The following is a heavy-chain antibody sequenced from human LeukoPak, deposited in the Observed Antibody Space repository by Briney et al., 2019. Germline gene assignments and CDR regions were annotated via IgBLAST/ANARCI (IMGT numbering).Heavy chain of an antibody. CDR2: ISSSSSTI. D-gene: IGHD6-13*01. CDR1: GFTFSSYS. CDR3: ARSYSSSTRNNWFDP. J-gene: IGHJ5*02. V-gene: IGHV3-48*01. Sequence: GSLRLSCAASGFTFSSYSMNWVRQAPGKGLEWVSYISSSSSTIYYADSVKGRFTISRDNAKNSLYLQMNSLRAEDTAVYYCARSYSSSTRNNWFDPWGQGTLVTVSS.